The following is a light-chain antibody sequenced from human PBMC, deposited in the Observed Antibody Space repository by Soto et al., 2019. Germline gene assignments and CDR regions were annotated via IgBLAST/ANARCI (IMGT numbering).Light chain of an antibody. CDR2: KAS. CDR1: QSISSW. CDR3: QHYNSYPPT. J-gene: IGKJ3*01. V-gene: IGKV1-5*03. Sequence: DIQMTQSPSTLSASVGDRVTITCRASQSISSWLAWYQQKPGKAPKLLIYKASNLESGVPSRFGGSGSGTEFTLTISSLQPDDFATYYCQHYNSYPPTFGPGTKVDIK.